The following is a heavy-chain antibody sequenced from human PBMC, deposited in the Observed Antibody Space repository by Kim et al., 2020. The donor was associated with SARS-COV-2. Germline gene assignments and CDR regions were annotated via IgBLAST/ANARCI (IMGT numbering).Heavy chain of an antibody. V-gene: IGHV3-74*01. CDR3: SKAAYCSGPNCFLPDDP. J-gene: IGHJ5*02. CDR1: GFTFSDSW. CDR2: INTDGSTK. D-gene: IGHD2-2*01. Sequence: GGSLRLSCAASGFTFSDSWMHWVRQAPGKGLVWVSRINTDGSTKTYADSVNGRFTISRDNAKNTLYLQMNSLRVEDTAVYFCSKAAYCSGPNCFLPDDPWGQGTLVTVSS.